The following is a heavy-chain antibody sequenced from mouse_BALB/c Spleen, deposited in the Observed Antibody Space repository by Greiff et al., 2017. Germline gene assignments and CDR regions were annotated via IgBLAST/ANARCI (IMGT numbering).Heavy chain of an antibody. V-gene: IGHV2-2*02. Sequence: QVQLQQSGPGLVQPSQSLSITCTVSGFSLTSYGVHWVRQSPGKGLEWLGVIWSGGSTDYNAAFISRLSISKDNSKSQVFFKMNSLQANDTAIYYCARNSNYRYDGAWFAYWGQGTLVTVSA. J-gene: IGHJ3*01. D-gene: IGHD2-14*01. CDR3: ARNSNYRYDGAWFAY. CDR2: IWSGGST. CDR1: GFSLTSYG.